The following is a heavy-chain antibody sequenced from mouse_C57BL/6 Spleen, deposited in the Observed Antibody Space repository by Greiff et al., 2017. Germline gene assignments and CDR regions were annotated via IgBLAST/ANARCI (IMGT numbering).Heavy chain of an antibody. CDR3: ARSWLRQGYYFDC. Sequence: VQLQQSGPELVKPGASVKISCKASGYAFSSSWMNWVKQRPGKGLEWIGRIYPGDGDTNYNGKFKGKATLTADKSSSTAYMQLSSLTSEDSAVYFCARSWLRQGYYFDCWGKGTTRTVSS. CDR2: IYPGDGDT. D-gene: IGHD2-2*01. CDR1: GYAFSSSW. J-gene: IGHJ2*01. V-gene: IGHV1-82*01.